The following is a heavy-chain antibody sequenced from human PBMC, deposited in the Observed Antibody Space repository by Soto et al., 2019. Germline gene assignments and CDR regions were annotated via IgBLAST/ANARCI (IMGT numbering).Heavy chain of an antibody. CDR1: GGTFSNDA. V-gene: IGHV1-69*01. Sequence: QVQLVQSGAEVKNHGSSVKVSCKTSGGTFSNDAISWVRQAPGQGLEWMGGIIPIYGTTHYAQKFQDRLKLTADESMGTAYMELSSLRSDDTGVYYCARDGMGTIVGGMDVWGQGTTVTVSS. CDR2: IIPIYGTT. J-gene: IGHJ6*02. D-gene: IGHD7-27*01. CDR3: ARDGMGTIVGGMDV.